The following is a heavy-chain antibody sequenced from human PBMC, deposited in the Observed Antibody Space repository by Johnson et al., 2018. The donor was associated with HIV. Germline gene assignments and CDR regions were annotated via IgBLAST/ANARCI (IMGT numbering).Heavy chain of an antibody. CDR1: GLSFSNFG. V-gene: IGHV3-74*02. J-gene: IGHJ3*02. CDR2: INSDGGST. D-gene: IGHD3-22*01. Sequence: VQLVESGGGVVQPGKSLTLSCVGSGLSFSNFGIHWVRQAPGKGLVWVARINSDGGSTSYVDSVKGRFTISRDNARNTLYLQMNSLRADDTAVYYCAKVRLAYYEDAFDICGQGTMVTVSS. CDR3: AKVRLAYYEDAFDI.